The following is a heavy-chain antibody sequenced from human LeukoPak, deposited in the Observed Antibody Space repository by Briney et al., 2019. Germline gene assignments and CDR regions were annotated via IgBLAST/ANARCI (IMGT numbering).Heavy chain of an antibody. V-gene: IGHV4-61*01. CDR3: ASFSYDYSTFDY. CDR2: IYYSGST. CDR1: GVSVSSGSYY. J-gene: IGHJ4*02. Sequence: SETLSLTCTVSGVSVSSGSYYWSWIRQPPGKGLEWIGYIYYSGSTNYNPSLKSRVTISVDTSKNQFSLKLSSVTAADTAVYYCASFSYDYSTFDYWGQGTLVTVSS. D-gene: IGHD4-11*01.